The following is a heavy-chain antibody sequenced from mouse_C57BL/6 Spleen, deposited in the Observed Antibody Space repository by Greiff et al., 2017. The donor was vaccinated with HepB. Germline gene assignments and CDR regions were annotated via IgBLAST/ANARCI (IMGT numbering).Heavy chain of an antibody. D-gene: IGHD3-3*01. CDR3: ARPRGGQGY. CDR2: IYPSDSET. J-gene: IGHJ2*01. Sequence: QVQLQQPGAELVRPGSSVKLSCKASGYTFTSYWMDWVKQRPGQGLEWIGNIYPSDSETHYNQKFKDKATLTVDKSSSTPYMQLSSLTSEDSAGYYCARPRGGQGYWGQGTTLTVSS. CDR1: GYTFTSYW. V-gene: IGHV1-61*01.